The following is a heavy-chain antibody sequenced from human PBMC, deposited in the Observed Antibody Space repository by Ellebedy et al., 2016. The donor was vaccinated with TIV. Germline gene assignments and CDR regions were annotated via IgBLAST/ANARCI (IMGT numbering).Heavy chain of an antibody. D-gene: IGHD5-12*01. CDR1: GGTSSNFD. J-gene: IGHJ4*02. V-gene: IGHV1-69*06. CDR2: IIPMFGAA. Sequence: AASVKVSCKASGGTSSNFDFNWVRQAPGQGLEWMGGIIPMFGAAIYAQKFQGRVTVTADKFTGTAYMEVTSLTSEDTAVYYCAGREFSGSDFGEFSTGLEHWGQGTVVTVSS. CDR3: AGREFSGSDFGEFSTGLEH.